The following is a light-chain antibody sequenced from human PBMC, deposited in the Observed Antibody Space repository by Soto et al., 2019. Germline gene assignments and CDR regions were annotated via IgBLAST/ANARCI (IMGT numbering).Light chain of an antibody. CDR3: SSYTSSSTLV. J-gene: IGLJ2*01. CDR1: SSDVGGYNY. V-gene: IGLV2-14*01. Sequence: QSALTQPASVSGSPGQSITISCTVTSSDVGGYNYVSWYQQHPGIAPKLMISEVSNRPSGVSNRFSGSKSGNTASLTISGRQAEDEADYYFSSYTSSSTLVFGGGTKLTVL. CDR2: EVS.